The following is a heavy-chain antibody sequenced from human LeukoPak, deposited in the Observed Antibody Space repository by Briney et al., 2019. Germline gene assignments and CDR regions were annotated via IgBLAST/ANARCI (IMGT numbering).Heavy chain of an antibody. J-gene: IGHJ4*02. CDR2: ISGSGGST. D-gene: IGHD3-22*01. Sequence: PGGSLRLSCAASGFTFSSYGMSWVRQAPGKGLEWVSAISGSGGSTYYADSVKGRFTISRDNSKNTLYLQMNSLRAEDTAVYYCAKLFTMIVVAFDYWGQGTLVTVSS. CDR1: GFTFSSYG. V-gene: IGHV3-23*01. CDR3: AKLFTMIVVAFDY.